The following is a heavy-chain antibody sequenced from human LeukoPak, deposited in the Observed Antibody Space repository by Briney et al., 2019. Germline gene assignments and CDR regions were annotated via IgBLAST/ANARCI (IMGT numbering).Heavy chain of an antibody. CDR3: ARYAKRPKSIAAPRGWFDP. D-gene: IGHD6-13*01. CDR1: GFTFSNYG. V-gene: IGHV3-23*01. J-gene: IGHJ5*02. Sequence: QSGGSLRLSCAASGFTFSNYGMSWVRQAPGKGLEWVSGSSESGGSTYYADSMKGRFTISRDNSKNTLYLQMNSLRAEDTAVYYCARYAKRPKSIAAPRGWFDPWGQGTLVTVSS. CDR2: SSESGGST.